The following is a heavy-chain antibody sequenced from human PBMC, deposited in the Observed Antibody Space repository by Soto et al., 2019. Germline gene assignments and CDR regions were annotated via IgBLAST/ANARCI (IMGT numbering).Heavy chain of an antibody. J-gene: IGHJ4*02. CDR3: ARDSQYGSGSSAFDY. CDR2: IWYDGSNK. V-gene: IGHV3-33*01. CDR1: GFTFSSYG. D-gene: IGHD3-10*01. Sequence: PGGSLRLSCAASGFTFSSYGMHWVRQAPGKGLEWVAVIWYDGSNKYYADSVKGRFTISRDNSKNTLYLQMNSLRAEDTAVYYCARDSQYGSGSSAFDYWGQGTLVPVSS.